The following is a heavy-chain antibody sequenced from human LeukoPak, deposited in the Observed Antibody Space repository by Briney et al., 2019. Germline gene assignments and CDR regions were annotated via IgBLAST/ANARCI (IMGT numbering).Heavy chain of an antibody. CDR2: INPNSGGT. Sequence: ASVKVSCKASGYTFTGYYMHWVRQAPGQGLEWMGWINPNSGGTNYAQKFQGRVTMTRDTSISTAYMELSRLRSDDTAVYYCARDPETYYDFWSGQNWFDSWGQGTLVTVSS. D-gene: IGHD3-3*01. V-gene: IGHV1-2*02. CDR1: GYTFTGYY. J-gene: IGHJ5*01. CDR3: ARDPETYYDFWSGQNWFDS.